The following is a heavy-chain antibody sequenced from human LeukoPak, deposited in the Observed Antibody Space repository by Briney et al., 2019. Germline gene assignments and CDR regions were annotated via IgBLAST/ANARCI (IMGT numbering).Heavy chain of an antibody. CDR2: ISTYNGNT. J-gene: IGHJ4*02. Sequence: ASVKVSCKASGYSFVLYGISWVRQAPGQGPEWMGWISTYNGNTKYAEKFQGRVTITADESTSTAYMELSSLRSEDTAVYYCARYYSGWYYFDYWGQGTLVTVSS. V-gene: IGHV1-18*01. CDR3: ARYYSGWYYFDY. D-gene: IGHD6-19*01. CDR1: GYSFVLYG.